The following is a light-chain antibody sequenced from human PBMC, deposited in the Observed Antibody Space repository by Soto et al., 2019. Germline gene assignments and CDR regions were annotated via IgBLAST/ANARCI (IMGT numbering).Light chain of an antibody. CDR1: SSDVGGYNY. Sequence: QSALTQPASVSVSPGQSITIYCTGTSSDVGGYNYVSWYQQHPGKAPKLMIYDVSNRPSGVSNRFSGSKSGNTASLTISGLQSEDEADYYCSSYISSSTVVFGGGTKLTVL. J-gene: IGLJ2*01. CDR2: DVS. CDR3: SSYISSSTVV. V-gene: IGLV2-14*01.